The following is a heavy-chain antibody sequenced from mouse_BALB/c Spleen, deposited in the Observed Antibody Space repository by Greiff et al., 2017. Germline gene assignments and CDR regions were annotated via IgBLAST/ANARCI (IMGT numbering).Heavy chain of an antibody. D-gene: IGHD1-1*01. CDR2: IDPENGNT. J-gene: IGHJ3*01. CDR1: GFNITDYY. CDR3: ARGGYYGSSPWFAY. Sequence: EVKLMESGAELVRPGALVKLSCKASGFNITDYYMHWVKQRPEQGLEWIGWIDPENGNTIYDPKFQGKASITADTSSNTAYLQLSSLTSEDTAVYYCARGGYYGSSPWFAYWGQGTLVTVSA. V-gene: IGHV14-1*02.